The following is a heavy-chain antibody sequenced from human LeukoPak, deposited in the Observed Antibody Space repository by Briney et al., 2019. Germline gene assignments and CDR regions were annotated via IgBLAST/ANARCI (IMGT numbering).Heavy chain of an antibody. V-gene: IGHV3-23*01. CDR2: ISGSGGST. Sequence: PGGSLRLSCAASGFKFSDHYIDWVRQAPGKGLEWVSGISGSGGSTYYADSVKGRFTSSRDNSNNTLYVQMNSLRVEDTAVYYCAKSGGLSGSGRLAMDVWGQGTTVTVSS. CDR3: AKSGGLSGSGRLAMDV. D-gene: IGHD3-10*01. CDR1: GFKFSDHY. J-gene: IGHJ6*02.